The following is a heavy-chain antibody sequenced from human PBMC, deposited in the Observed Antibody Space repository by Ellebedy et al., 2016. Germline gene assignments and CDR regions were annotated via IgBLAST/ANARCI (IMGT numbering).Heavy chain of an antibody. Sequence: LRLSCTVSGGSINSGGYYWSWIRQYPGKGLEWIGYIYYSGSTYYNPSLKSRITISVDTSKNQFSLKLSSVTAADTAVYYCARKLGYCSSTSCYEPYYFDYWGQGTLVTVSS. CDR1: GGSINSGGYY. V-gene: IGHV4-31*03. J-gene: IGHJ4*02. CDR2: IYYSGST. CDR3: ARKLGYCSSTSCYEPYYFDY. D-gene: IGHD2-2*01.